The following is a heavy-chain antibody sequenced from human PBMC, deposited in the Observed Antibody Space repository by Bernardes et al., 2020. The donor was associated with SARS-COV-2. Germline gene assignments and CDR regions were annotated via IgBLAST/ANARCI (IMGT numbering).Heavy chain of an antibody. V-gene: IGHV1-46*01. CDR2: IDPSGGTT. CDR3: ARAPSDYYGMDV. Sequence: ASVKVSCKASGYTFTYYYIHWVRQAPGQGLEWMGIIDPSGGTTRYAQKFQGRVTMTRDTSTSTVYMELTSLRSEDTAVYYCARAPSDYYGMDVWGQGTTVTVSS. CDR1: GYTFTYYY. J-gene: IGHJ6*02.